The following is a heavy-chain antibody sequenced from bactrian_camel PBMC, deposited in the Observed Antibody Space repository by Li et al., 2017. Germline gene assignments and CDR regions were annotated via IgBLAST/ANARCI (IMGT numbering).Heavy chain of an antibody. V-gene: IGHV3S25*01. J-gene: IGHJ4*01. CDR1: EYTASSGC. CDR2: MYQGGAKT. CDR3: AADVGSMSGNCQPNY. D-gene: IGHD6*01. Sequence: QLVESGGGSVQVGGSLTLSCEFSEYTASSGCRTRFRQAPGKEREGVAAMYQGGAKTYYADSVKGRFTISRDDAKNTMYLQMNNLQPEDTATYYCAADVGSMSGNCQPNYWGQGTQVTVS.